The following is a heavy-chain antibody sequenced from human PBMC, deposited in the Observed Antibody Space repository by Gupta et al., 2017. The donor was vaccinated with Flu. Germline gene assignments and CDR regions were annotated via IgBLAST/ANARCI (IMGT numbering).Heavy chain of an antibody. V-gene: IGHV1-46*01. CDR1: GYTFTSQH. CDR3: ARVKMDSAGWYHFDY. Sequence: CKASGYTFTSQHIHWVRQAPGQGLEWMGRIIPSDGSTDYAQKFQGRLTVTRDTSASSVYMELSTLRSDDTALYFCARVKMDSAGWYHFDYWGQGTLVTVSS. CDR2: IIPSDGST. J-gene: IGHJ4*02. D-gene: IGHD6-19*01.